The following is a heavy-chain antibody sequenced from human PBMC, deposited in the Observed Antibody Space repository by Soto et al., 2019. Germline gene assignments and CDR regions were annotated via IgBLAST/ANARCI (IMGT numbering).Heavy chain of an antibody. V-gene: IGHV3-15*01. CDR1: GFTFSNAW. CDR2: IKSKTDGGTT. J-gene: IGHJ4*02. Sequence: EVQLVESGGGLVKPGGSLRLSCAASGFTFSNAWMSWVRQAPGKGLEWVGRIKSKTDGGTTDYAAPVKGRFTISRDDSKHTLYLQMHSLKTEDTAVYYCTTRSSRSAVDYWGQGSLVTVSS. CDR3: TTRSSRSAVDY. D-gene: IGHD6-6*01.